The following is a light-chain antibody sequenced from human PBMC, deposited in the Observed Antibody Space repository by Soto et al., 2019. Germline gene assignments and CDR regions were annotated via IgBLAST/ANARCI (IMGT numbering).Light chain of an antibody. Sequence: EIVMTQSPATLSVSPGERATLSCRASQSVSSYLAWYQQKPGQAPRLLIYGASTRATGIPARFSGSGSGTEFTLTISRLEPEDFAVYYCQQYGYSPITFGQGTRLEIK. CDR3: QQYGYSPIT. J-gene: IGKJ5*01. CDR2: GAS. V-gene: IGKV3-15*01. CDR1: QSVSSY.